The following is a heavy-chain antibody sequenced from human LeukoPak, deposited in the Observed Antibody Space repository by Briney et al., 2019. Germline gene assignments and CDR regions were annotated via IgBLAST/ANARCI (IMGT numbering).Heavy chain of an antibody. CDR2: INPNSGDT. CDR1: GYTFTGCY. Sequence: AAVKVSCKASGYTFTGCYMHWVRQAPGQGLEWMGWINPNSGDTNFAQKFQGRVTMTRDTYISTAYMELSRLRSGDTAVYYCAREGSSGYYLLYWGQGTLVTVSS. V-gene: IGHV1-2*02. CDR3: AREGSSGYYLLY. J-gene: IGHJ4*02. D-gene: IGHD3-22*01.